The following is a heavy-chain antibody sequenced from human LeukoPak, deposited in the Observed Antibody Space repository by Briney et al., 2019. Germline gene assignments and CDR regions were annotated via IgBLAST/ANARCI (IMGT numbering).Heavy chain of an antibody. Sequence: PGGSLGLSCAASGFTLSIFAMHWVRQAPGMGLDWVAVISYDGGNKYYADSVKGRFTISRDNSKNTLYLQMNSLRIEDTAMYYCARDRKRWLQPDAFDIWGQGTMVTVSS. D-gene: IGHD5-24*01. CDR2: ISYDGGNK. CDR1: GFTLSIFA. CDR3: ARDRKRWLQPDAFDI. V-gene: IGHV3-30*04. J-gene: IGHJ3*02.